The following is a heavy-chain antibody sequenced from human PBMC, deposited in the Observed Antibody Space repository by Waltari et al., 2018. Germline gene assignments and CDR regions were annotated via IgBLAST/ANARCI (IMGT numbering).Heavy chain of an antibody. CDR3: GRGMTPAAGGI. Sequence: QLQLQESGPGLVKPSETLSLTCTVSGDSIRSSDYYWGWIRQPPGKELEWIGSIYRRGSTFYNPTLKSRVTISSDTSTNQFSLKLRSVTAADTAFYYCGRGMTPAAGGIWGQGTLVTVSS. J-gene: IGHJ4*02. V-gene: IGHV4-39*07. CDR1: GDSIRSSDYY. D-gene: IGHD6-13*01. CDR2: IYRRGST.